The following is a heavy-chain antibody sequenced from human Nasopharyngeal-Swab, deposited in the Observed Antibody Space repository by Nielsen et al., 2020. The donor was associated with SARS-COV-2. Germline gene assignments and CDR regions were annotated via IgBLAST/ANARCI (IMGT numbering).Heavy chain of an antibody. V-gene: IGHV4-39*07. CDR2: IYYSGST. CDR3: ARGIQYYDFWSGHYATNWFDP. D-gene: IGHD3-3*01. J-gene: IGHJ5*02. Sequence: GSLRLSCTVSGGSISSSSYYWGWIRQPPGKGLEWIGSIYYSGSTYYNPSLKSRVTISVDTSKNQFSLKLSSVTAADTAVYYCARGIQYYDFWSGHYATNWFDPWGQGTLVTVSS. CDR1: GGSISSSSYY.